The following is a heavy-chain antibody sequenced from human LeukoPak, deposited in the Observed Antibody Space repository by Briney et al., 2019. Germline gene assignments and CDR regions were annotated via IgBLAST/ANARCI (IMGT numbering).Heavy chain of an antibody. CDR3: AKDQEYYDILTGYDY. CDR1: GFTFSSYA. D-gene: IGHD3-9*01. V-gene: IGHV3-23*01. Sequence: GGSLRLSCAASGFTFSSYAMSWVRQAPGKGLEWVSAISGSGGSTYYADSVKGRFTISRDNSKNTLYLQMNSRRAEDTAVYYCAKDQEYYDILTGYDYWGQGTLVTVSS. CDR2: ISGSGGST. J-gene: IGHJ4*02.